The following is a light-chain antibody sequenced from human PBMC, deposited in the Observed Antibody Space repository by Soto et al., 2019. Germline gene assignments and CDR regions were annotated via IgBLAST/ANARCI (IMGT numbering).Light chain of an antibody. CDR3: QQYYSTPRRT. V-gene: IGKV4-1*01. J-gene: IGKJ1*01. CDR2: WAS. CDR1: QSVLYSSNNKNY. Sequence: DIVMTQSPDSLAVSLGERATINCKSSQSVLYSSNNKNYLAWYQQKPGQPPKLLIYWASTRESGVPDRFSGSGSGTDFTLTIRSLQAEDVAVYYYQQYYSTPRRTFGQGTTVDIK.